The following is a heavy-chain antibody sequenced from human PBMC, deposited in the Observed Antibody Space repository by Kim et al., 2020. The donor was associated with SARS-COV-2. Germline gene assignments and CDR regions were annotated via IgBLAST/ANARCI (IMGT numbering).Heavy chain of an antibody. V-gene: IGHV6-1*01. D-gene: IGHD5-12*01. CDR2: WYS. J-gene: IGHJ4*02. CDR3: ARGRYSAFDY. Sequence: WYSDYAVSVKSRIPVNPDTSQNQASLRLNSVTPDDTAVYFCARGRYSAFDYWGQGTLVTVSS.